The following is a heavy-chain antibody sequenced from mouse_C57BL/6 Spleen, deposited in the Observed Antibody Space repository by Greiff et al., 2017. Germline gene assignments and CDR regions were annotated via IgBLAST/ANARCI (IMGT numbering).Heavy chain of an antibody. CDR2: IHPSDSDT. CDR3: AISLTAQDPWFAY. V-gene: IGHV1-74*01. J-gene: IGHJ3*01. CDR1: GYTFTSYW. Sequence: QVHVKQPGAELVKPGASVKVSCKASGYTFTSYWMHWVKQRPGQGLEWIGRIHPSDSDTNYNQKFKGKATLTVDKSSSTAYMQLSSLTSEDSAVYYCAISLTAQDPWFAYWGQGTLVTVSA. D-gene: IGHD3-2*02.